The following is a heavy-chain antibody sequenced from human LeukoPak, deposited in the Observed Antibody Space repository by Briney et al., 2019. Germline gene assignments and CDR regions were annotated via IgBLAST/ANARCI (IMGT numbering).Heavy chain of an antibody. D-gene: IGHD3-22*01. CDR3: ARQGKVVSTTFDI. Sequence: SQTLSLTCTVSSGSLSSNYWGWVRHPPGKGLEWIGYIYYSGSTNYNPSLKSRVTLSVDTSKNQFSLKLSSVSAADTAVYYCARQGKVVSTTFDIWGQGTMVTVSS. CDR2: IYYSGST. CDR1: SGSLSSNY. V-gene: IGHV4-59*08. J-gene: IGHJ3*02.